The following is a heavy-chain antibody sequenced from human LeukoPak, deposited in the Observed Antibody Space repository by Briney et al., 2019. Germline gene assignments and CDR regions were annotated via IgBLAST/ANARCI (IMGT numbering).Heavy chain of an antibody. CDR3: ARVGGYSSGWDFDY. CDR2: IYYSGGT. D-gene: IGHD6-19*01. J-gene: IGHJ4*02. Sequence: SETLSLTCTVSGGSISSYYWSWIRQPPGKGLEWIGYIYYSGGTNYNPSLKSQATISVATSKTQFSLKLSSVTAADTAVYYCARVGGYSSGWDFDYWGQGTLVTVSS. V-gene: IGHV4-59*01. CDR1: GGSISSYY.